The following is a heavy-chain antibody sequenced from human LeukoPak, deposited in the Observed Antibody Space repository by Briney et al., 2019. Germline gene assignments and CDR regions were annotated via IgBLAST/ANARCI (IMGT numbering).Heavy chain of an antibody. Sequence: SLRLSCAASGFTFDDYAMHWVRQAPGKGLEWVSGISWNSGSIDYADSVKGRFTISRDNSKNTLYLQMNSLRAEDTAVYYCASPLGSSGWYQYFQHWGQGTLVTVSS. D-gene: IGHD6-19*01. CDR1: GFTFDDYA. CDR3: ASPLGSSGWYQYFQH. CDR2: ISWNSGSI. V-gene: IGHV3-9*01. J-gene: IGHJ1*01.